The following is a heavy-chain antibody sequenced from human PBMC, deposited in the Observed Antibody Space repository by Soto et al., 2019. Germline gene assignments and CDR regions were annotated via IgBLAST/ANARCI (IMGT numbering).Heavy chain of an antibody. V-gene: IGHV3-73*01. CDR3: TSPLVNDFRSAYHTPPIYGMDV. D-gene: IGHD3-3*01. J-gene: IGHJ6*02. CDR1: GFTFSGSA. CDR2: IRSKANSYAT. Sequence: GGSLRLSCAASGFTFSGSAMHWVRQASGKGLEWVGRIRSKANSYATAYAASVKGRFTISRDDSKNTAYLQMNSLKTEDPAVCYCTSPLVNDFRSAYHTPPIYGMDVWGPGTMVNVSS.